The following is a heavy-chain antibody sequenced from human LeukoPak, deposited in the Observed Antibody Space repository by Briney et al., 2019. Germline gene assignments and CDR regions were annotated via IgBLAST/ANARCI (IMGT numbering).Heavy chain of an antibody. CDR1: GFTFNNYN. J-gene: IGHJ6*03. CDR2: ITSSSTYI. Sequence: PGGSLRLSCAASGFTFNNYNMNWVSQAPGKGLEWVSSITSSSTYIYYADSVKGRFTISRDNAKNSLYLQMDSLRPENTAVYYFGGNRNSGNYGAYYYYYMDVWGKGTTVTTSS. V-gene: IGHV3-21*01. CDR3: GGNRNSGNYGAYYYYYMDV. D-gene: IGHD2/OR15-2a*01.